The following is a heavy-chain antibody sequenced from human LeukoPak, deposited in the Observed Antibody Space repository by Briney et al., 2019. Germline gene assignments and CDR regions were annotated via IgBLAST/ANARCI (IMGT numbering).Heavy chain of an antibody. J-gene: IGHJ4*02. CDR2: ISSSGSTI. CDR1: GFTFSSYE. D-gene: IGHD3-3*01. V-gene: IGHV3-48*03. Sequence: QPGGSLRLSCAASGFTFSSYEMNWVRQAPGKGLEWVSYISSSGSTIYYADSVKGRFTISRDNAKNSLYLQMNSLRAEDTAVYYCARNNPRYYDFWSGYNMRAHLADYWGQGTLVTVSS. CDR3: ARNNPRYYDFWSGYNMRAHLADY.